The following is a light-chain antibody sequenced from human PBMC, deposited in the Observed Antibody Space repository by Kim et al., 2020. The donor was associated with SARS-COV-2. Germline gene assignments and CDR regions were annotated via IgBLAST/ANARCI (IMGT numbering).Light chain of an antibody. Sequence: SASVTDGVTITCRASQSISIYSNWYQQKPGKAPKLLIYAASSLQSGVPSRFSGSGSGTDFTLTISSLQPEDSATYYCQQSYKIPYTFGQGTKLEI. V-gene: IGKV1-39*01. J-gene: IGKJ2*01. CDR3: QQSYKIPYT. CDR1: QSISIY. CDR2: AAS.